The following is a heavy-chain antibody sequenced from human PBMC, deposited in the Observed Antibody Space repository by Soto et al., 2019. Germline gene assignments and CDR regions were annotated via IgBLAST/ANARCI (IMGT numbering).Heavy chain of an antibody. J-gene: IGHJ5*02. CDR3: ARIRLYCSSTSCYSNWFDP. CDR2: IFSNDEK. Sequence: SGPTLVNPTETLTLTCTVSGFSLSNARIGVSWIRQPPGKALEWLAHIFSNDEKSYSTSLKSRLTISKDTSKSQVVLTMTNMDPVDTATYYCARIRLYCSSTSCYSNWFDPWGQGTLVTVSS. CDR1: GFSLSNARIG. V-gene: IGHV2-26*01. D-gene: IGHD2-2*01.